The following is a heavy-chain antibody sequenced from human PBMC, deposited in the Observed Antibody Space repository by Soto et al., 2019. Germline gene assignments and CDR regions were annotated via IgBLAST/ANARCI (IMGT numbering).Heavy chain of an antibody. Sequence: PSETLSLTCTVSGGSISSYYWSWIRQPPGKGLEWIGYIYYSGSTNYNPSVKGRFTISRDNAKNTLYLQMNSLRAEDTAVYYCAVFIYSNWPVDDYGMDVWGQGTTVTVSS. V-gene: IGHV4-59*08. CDR3: AVFIYSNWPVDDYGMDV. CDR2: IYYSGST. D-gene: IGHD1-20*01. J-gene: IGHJ6*02. CDR1: GGSISSYY.